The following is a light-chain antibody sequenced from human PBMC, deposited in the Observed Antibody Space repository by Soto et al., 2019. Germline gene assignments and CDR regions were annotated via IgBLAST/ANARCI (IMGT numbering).Light chain of an antibody. CDR3: TSYTSSSTLDV. J-gene: IGLJ1*01. CDR1: SSDVGGYNY. Sequence: QSALTQPASVSGSPGQSITISCTGTSSDVGGYNYVSWYQQHPGKAPKLMIYEVSNRPLGVSNRFSGSKSGNTASLTISGLQAEDEADYYYTSYTSSSTLDVFGTGTKVTV. V-gene: IGLV2-14*01. CDR2: EVS.